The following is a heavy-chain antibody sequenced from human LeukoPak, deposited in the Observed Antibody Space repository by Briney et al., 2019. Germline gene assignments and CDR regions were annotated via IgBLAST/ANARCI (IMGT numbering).Heavy chain of an antibody. CDR3: ARDSHRGAAGPKDAFDI. CDR1: EFTFNSYG. CDR2: IWYDGSNK. D-gene: IGHD6-13*01. V-gene: IGHV3-33*01. Sequence: PGGSLRLSCAASEFTFNSYGMHWVRQAPGKGLEWVAFIWYDGSNKYYADSVKGRFTISRDISKNTLYLQMNSLSAEDTALYYCARDSHRGAAGPKDAFDIWGQGTMVTVSS. J-gene: IGHJ3*02.